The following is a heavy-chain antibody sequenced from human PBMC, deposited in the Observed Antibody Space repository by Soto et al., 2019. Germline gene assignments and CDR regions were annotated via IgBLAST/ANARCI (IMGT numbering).Heavy chain of an antibody. Sequence: SVKVSFKASCYTFTSYGISWVRQAPGQGLEWMGWISAYNGNTNYAQKLQGRVTMTTDTSTSTAYMELRSLRSDDTAVYYCASAMGATRFDYWGQGTLVTVSS. V-gene: IGHV1-18*04. CDR1: CYTFTSYG. CDR3: ASAMGATRFDY. D-gene: IGHD1-26*01. CDR2: ISAYNGNT. J-gene: IGHJ4*02.